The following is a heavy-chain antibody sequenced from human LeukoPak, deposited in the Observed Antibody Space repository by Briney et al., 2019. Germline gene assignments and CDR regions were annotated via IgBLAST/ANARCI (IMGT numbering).Heavy chain of an antibody. CDR1: GGSISSYY. Sequence: SGTLSLTCTVSGGSISSYYWSWIRQPPGKGLEWIGYIYYSGSTNYNPSLKSRVTISVDTSKNQFSLKLSSVTAADTAVYYCARAPLWFGIPFDPWGQGTLVTVSS. D-gene: IGHD3-10*01. V-gene: IGHV4-59*01. CDR2: IYYSGST. J-gene: IGHJ5*02. CDR3: ARAPLWFGIPFDP.